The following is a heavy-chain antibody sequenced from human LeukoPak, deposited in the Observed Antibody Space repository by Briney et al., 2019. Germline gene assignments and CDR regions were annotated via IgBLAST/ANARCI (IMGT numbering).Heavy chain of an antibody. CDR3: ANSKGEYSYGHPYYFDY. CDR1: GFTFSTSG. V-gene: IGHV3-30*02. D-gene: IGHD5-18*01. CDR2: IRYDGNDK. Sequence: GGSLRLSCEASGFTFSTSGMHWARQAPGKGLEWVAFIRYDGNDKYYADSVKGRFTISRDNSKNTLYLQMNSLRAEDTAVYYCANSKGEYSYGHPYYFDYWGQGTLVTVSS. J-gene: IGHJ4*02.